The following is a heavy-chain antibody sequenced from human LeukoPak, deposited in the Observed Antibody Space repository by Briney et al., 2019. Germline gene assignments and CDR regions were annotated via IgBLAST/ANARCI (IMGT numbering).Heavy chain of an antibody. D-gene: IGHD1-26*01. CDR3: TTSVGSGGFDY. V-gene: IGHV3-15*01. CDR1: GFAFSNAW. J-gene: IGHJ4*02. Sequence: PGGSLRLSCVASGFAFSNAWMSWVRQAPGEGLEWVGRIKSKTDGGTTDYAAPVKGRFTISRDDSKNTVYLEMNSLKTEDTALYYCTTSVGSGGFDYWGQGTLVTVSS. CDR2: IKSKTDGGTT.